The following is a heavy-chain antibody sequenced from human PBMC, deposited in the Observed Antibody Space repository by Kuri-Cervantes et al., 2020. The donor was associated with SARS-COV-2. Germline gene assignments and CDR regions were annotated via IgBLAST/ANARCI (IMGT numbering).Heavy chain of an antibody. Sequence: SETLSLTCAVSGGSISSGGYSWSWIRQPPGKGLEWIGYIYHSGSTYYNPSLKSRVTISVDRSKNQFSLKLSSVTAADTAVYYCARVRGGGSGSYYSPYYFDYWGQGTLVTVSS. D-gene: IGHD3-10*01. J-gene: IGHJ4*02. CDR3: ARVRGGGSGSYYSPYYFDY. CDR2: IYHSGST. V-gene: IGHV4-30-2*01. CDR1: GGSISSGGYS.